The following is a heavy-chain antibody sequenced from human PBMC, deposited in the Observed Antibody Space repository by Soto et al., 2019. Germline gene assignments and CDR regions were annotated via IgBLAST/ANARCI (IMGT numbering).Heavy chain of an antibody. D-gene: IGHD2-15*01. Sequence: EVQLVESGGGLVQPGGSLRLSCVASGFTVTEIYMNWLRQAPGKGLEWVSVIYNEFTDYANSVRGRFSISTDSSKNALYLQMNSLRAEESAVYYCVREPRYCSGGSCSIMGDAFDIWGQGTMVTVSS. CDR3: VREPRYCSGGSCSIMGDAFDI. J-gene: IGHJ3*02. CDR2: IYNEFT. CDR1: GFTVTEIY. V-gene: IGHV3-66*01.